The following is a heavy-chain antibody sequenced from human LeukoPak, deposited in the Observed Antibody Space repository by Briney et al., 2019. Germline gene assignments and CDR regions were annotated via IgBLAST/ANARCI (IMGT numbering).Heavy chain of an antibody. D-gene: IGHD6-19*01. Sequence: GRSLRLSCAASGFTFDDYAMHWVRQAPGKGLEWVSGISWNSGSIGYADSVKGRFTISRDNAKNSLYLQMNSPRAEDTALYYCAKQTGYSSGWYDYWGQGTLVTVSS. CDR3: AKQTGYSSGWYDY. CDR1: GFTFDDYA. CDR2: ISWNSGSI. V-gene: IGHV3-9*01. J-gene: IGHJ4*02.